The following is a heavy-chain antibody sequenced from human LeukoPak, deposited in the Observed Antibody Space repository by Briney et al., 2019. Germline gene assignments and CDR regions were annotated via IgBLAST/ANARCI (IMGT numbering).Heavy chain of an antibody. CDR3: ARDGGDIVVMVAAHSNDAFDI. D-gene: IGHD2-15*01. CDR2: INPNSGGT. Sequence: GASVKVSCKASGYTFTGYYMHWVRQAPGQGLEWMGWINPNSGGTNYAQKFQGRVTMTRDTSISTAYMELSRLRSDDTAVYYCARDGGDIVVMVAAHSNDAFDIWGQGTMVTVSS. CDR1: GYTFTGYY. J-gene: IGHJ3*02. V-gene: IGHV1-2*02.